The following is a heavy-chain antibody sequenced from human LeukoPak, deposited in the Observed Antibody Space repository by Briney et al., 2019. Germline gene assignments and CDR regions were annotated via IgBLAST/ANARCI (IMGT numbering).Heavy chain of an antibody. Sequence: GGSLRLSCAASGFTFSSYAMHWVRQAPGKGLEWVAVISYDGSNKFYADSVKGRFTISRDNSKNTLYLQMNSLRAEDTAVYYCAKALVRTYYDFWSGYYDAFDIWGQGTMVTVSS. J-gene: IGHJ3*02. V-gene: IGHV3-30-3*01. CDR2: ISYDGSNK. CDR3: AKALVRTYYDFWSGYYDAFDI. CDR1: GFTFSSYA. D-gene: IGHD3-3*01.